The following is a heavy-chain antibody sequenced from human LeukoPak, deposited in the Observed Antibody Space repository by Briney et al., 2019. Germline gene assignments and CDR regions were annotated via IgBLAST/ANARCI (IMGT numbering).Heavy chain of an antibody. V-gene: IGHV3-30*18. CDR3: AKDLGFAQLWYFNY. J-gene: IGHJ4*02. D-gene: IGHD5-18*01. Sequence: GGSLRLSCAASGFTFSSYDMHWVRQAPGKGLEWVTVISYDGSNKYYGDSVKGRFTISRDNSKNTLYLKMNSLRAEDTAVYYCAKDLGFAQLWYFNYWGQGTLVTVSS. CDR2: ISYDGSNK. CDR1: GFTFSSYD.